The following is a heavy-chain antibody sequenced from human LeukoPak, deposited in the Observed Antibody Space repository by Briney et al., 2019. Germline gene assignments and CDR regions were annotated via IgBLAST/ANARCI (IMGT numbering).Heavy chain of an antibody. CDR1: GFTFSSYA. Sequence: GGSLRLSCAASGFTFSSYAMHWVRQAPGKGLEWVAVISYDGSNKYYADSVKGRFTISRDNSKNTLYLQMNSLRAEDTAVYYCARVLRGYSYARIDYWGQGTLVTVSS. V-gene: IGHV3-30*04. CDR3: ARVLRGYSYARIDY. D-gene: IGHD5-18*01. J-gene: IGHJ4*02. CDR2: ISYDGSNK.